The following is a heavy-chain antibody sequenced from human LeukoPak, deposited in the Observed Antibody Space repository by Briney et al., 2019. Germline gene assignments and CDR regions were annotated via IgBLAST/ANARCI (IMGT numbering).Heavy chain of an antibody. Sequence: PSETLSRTCSVSACTISSASYFWGCIRQPPGKGLEWIATLDYGSSTYYNASIKSRTTISGATSRNQLSLSLYSVNAADTAVYYCAKAGVRYSDSSGLYAFDFWGRGTTVTVSS. CDR2: LDYGSST. V-gene: IGHV4-39*01. CDR3: AKAGVRYSDSSGLYAFDF. J-gene: IGHJ3*01. D-gene: IGHD3-22*01. CDR1: ACTISSASYF.